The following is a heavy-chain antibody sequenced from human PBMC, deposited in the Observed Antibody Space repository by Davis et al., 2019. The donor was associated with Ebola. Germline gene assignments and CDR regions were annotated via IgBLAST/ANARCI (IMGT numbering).Heavy chain of an antibody. J-gene: IGHJ4*02. CDR3: ARALPYNWNYYFDY. V-gene: IGHV1-58*02. CDR1: GFTFSGSA. CDR2: IAVGSGNT. D-gene: IGHD1-7*01. Sequence: SVKVSCKASGFTFSGSAMQWVRQARGQRLEWIGWIAVGSGNTNYAQKFQGRVTMTRDTSTSTVYMELSSLRSEDTAVYYCARALPYNWNYYFDYWGQGTLVTVSS.